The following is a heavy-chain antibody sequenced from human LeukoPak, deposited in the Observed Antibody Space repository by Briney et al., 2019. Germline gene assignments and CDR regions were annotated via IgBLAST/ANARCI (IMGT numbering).Heavy chain of an antibody. J-gene: IGHJ3*02. V-gene: IGHV3-9*01. CDR3: AKDIGRGLSDDAFDI. Sequence: TGGSLRLSCAASGFTFDDYAMHWVRQAPGKGLEWVSGISWNSGSIGYADSVKGRFTISRDNAKNSLYLQMNSLRAEDTALYYCAKDIGRGLSDDAFDIWGQGTMVTVSS. CDR1: GFTFDDYA. CDR2: ISWNSGSI. D-gene: IGHD2/OR15-2a*01.